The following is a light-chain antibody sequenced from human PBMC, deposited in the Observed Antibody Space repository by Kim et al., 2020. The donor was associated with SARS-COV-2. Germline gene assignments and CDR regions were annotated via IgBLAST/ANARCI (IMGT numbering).Light chain of an antibody. CDR1: SNDICSYKF. CDR2: DVS. J-gene: IGLJ3*02. Sequence: GQSVTISCTGTSNDICSYKFVSWYQQHPGKAPKLIIFDVSERSTGVPDRFSGSQSANTASLTISGLQPENESDYYCCSYAGSYTFVFGGGTQLTVL. CDR3: CSYAGSYTFV. V-gene: IGLV2-11*03.